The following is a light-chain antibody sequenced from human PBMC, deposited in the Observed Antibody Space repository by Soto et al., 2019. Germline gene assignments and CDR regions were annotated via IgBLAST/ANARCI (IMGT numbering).Light chain of an antibody. J-gene: IGKJ4*01. CDR1: QDISNY. CDR2: DAS. V-gene: IGKV1-33*01. Sequence: DIQMTQSPSSLSASVGDRVTITCQASQDISNYLNWCQQKPGKAPKLLIYDASNLETGVPSRFSGSGSGTHFTFTISSLQPEDIATYYCQQYDNLTALTFGGGTKVEIK. CDR3: QQYDNLTALT.